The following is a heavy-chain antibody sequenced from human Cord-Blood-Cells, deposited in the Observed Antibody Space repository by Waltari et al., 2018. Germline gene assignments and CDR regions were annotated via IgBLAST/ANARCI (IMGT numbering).Heavy chain of an antibody. J-gene: IGHJ6*02. CDR1: GGSFSGYY. CDR3: ARAGYSSRHYGMDV. CDR2: INHSGST. Sequence: QVQLQQWGAGLLKPSETLSLTCAGYGGSFSGYYWIWFRQPPGKGLEWIGEINHSGSTNYNPSLKSRVTISVDTSKNQFSLKLSSVTAADTAVYYCARAGYSSRHYGMDVWGQGTTVTVSS. D-gene: IGHD6-13*01. V-gene: IGHV4-34*01.